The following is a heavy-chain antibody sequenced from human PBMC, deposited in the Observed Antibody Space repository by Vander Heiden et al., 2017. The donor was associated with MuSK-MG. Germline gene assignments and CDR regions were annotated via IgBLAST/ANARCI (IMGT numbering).Heavy chain of an antibody. CDR3: ARGGSFNSWFDP. Sequence: QVQLQQWGAGLLKPSETLSLTCAVYGGSFSGYYWSWIRQPPGKGLEWIGEINHSGSTNYNPALKSQVTISVDTSKNKFSLKLRSVTAADTAVYYCARGGSFNSWFDPWGQGTLVTVSS. CDR2: INHSGST. V-gene: IGHV4-34*01. J-gene: IGHJ5*02. D-gene: IGHD1-26*01. CDR1: GGSFSGYY.